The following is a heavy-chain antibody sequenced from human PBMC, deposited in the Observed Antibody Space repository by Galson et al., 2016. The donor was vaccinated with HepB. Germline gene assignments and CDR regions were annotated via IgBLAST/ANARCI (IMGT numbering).Heavy chain of an antibody. CDR3: ARDLVEFCSGSSCQRGGMDV. V-gene: IGHV3-74*01. CDR2: INNDGSSI. Sequence: SLRLSCAASGFTFSSYWMHWVRQAPGKGLVSVSSINNDGSSINYVDSVKGRFTSSRDNAKNTLFLQMNSLRAEDTAVYYCARDLVEFCSGSSCQRGGMDVWGQGTTVTVSS. CDR1: GFTFSSYW. J-gene: IGHJ6*02. D-gene: IGHD2-15*01.